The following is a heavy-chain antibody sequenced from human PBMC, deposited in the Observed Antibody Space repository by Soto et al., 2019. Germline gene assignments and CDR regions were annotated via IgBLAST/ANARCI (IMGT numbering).Heavy chain of an antibody. CDR3: ARCGCGNITDF. CDR2: IWYDGSEK. Sequence: QVQLVQSGGGVVQPGTSLRLSCAASGFTFRNYGMHWVRQAPGKGMEWVAVIWYDGSEKYYADSVKGRFTISRDNSKNTLHVQMNGLRVDDTAVYYCARCGCGNITDFWGQGTMFTVSS. V-gene: IGHV3-33*01. J-gene: IGHJ4*02. CDR1: GFTFRNYG. D-gene: IGHD2-21*01.